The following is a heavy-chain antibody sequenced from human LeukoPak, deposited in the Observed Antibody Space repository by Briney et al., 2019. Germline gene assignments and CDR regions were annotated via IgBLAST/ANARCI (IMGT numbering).Heavy chain of an antibody. J-gene: IGHJ3*02. CDR1: GGSFSGYY. V-gene: IGHV4-59*10. CDR2: IYTSGTT. D-gene: IGHD3-22*01. Sequence: SETLSLTCAVYGGSFSGYYWSWIRQPPGKGLEWIGRIYTSGTTNYNPSLKSRVTISVGTSKSQFSLKLNSVTAADTAVYYCAKSNGYGLIDIWGQGTMVTVSS. CDR3: AKSNGYGLIDI.